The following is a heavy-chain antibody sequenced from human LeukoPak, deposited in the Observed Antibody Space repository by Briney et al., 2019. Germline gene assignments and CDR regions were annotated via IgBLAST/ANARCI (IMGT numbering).Heavy chain of an antibody. J-gene: IGHJ6*03. CDR1: GFTFSSYS. CDR3: ARACARWENYMDV. Sequence: GGSLRLSCAASGFTFSSYSMNWVRQAPGKGLEWVSSISSSSSYIYYADSVKGRFTISRDNAKNSLYLQMNSLRAEDTAVYYCARACARWENYMDVWGKGTTVTVSS. V-gene: IGHV3-21*01. D-gene: IGHD1-26*01. CDR2: ISSSSSYI.